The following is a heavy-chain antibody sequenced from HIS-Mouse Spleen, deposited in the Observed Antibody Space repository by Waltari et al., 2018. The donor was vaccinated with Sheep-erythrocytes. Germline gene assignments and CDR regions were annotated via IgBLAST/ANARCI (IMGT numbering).Heavy chain of an antibody. CDR2: MSSMSSYI. Sequence: EVQLVESGGGLVKPGGSLRLSCAASGFTLSRYSMNWVRQASGKGLEWVSSMSSMSSYIYYADSVKGRFTISRDNAKNSRYLQMNSLRAEDTAVYYCARDSMGHDAFDIWGQGTMVTVSS. V-gene: IGHV3-21*01. J-gene: IGHJ3*02. D-gene: IGHD3-10*01. CDR1: GFTLSRYS. CDR3: ARDSMGHDAFDI.